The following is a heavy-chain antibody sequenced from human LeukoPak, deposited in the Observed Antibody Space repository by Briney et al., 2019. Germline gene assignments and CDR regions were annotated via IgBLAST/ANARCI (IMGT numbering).Heavy chain of an antibody. CDR1: GGSVGSGTYY. V-gene: IGHV4-39*07. CDR2: VYYSGSA. CDR3: ARGAGPFYDILTGKGAFDI. J-gene: IGHJ3*02. Sequence: PSETLSLTCTVSGGSVGSGTYYWSWIRQSPGKGLEWTGNVYYSGSAYYNPSLKSRVTMSVDTSKNQFSLKLSSVTAADTAVYYCARGAGPFYDILTGKGAFDIWGQGTMVTVSS. D-gene: IGHD3-9*01.